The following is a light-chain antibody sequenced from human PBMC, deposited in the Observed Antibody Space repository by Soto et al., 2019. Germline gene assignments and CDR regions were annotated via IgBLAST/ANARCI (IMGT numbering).Light chain of an antibody. J-gene: IGKJ4*01. CDR3: QKFSAVPT. V-gene: IGKV1-27*01. CDR1: QAIYNY. CDR2: AAS. Sequence: DIQMTQSPSSLSASVGDRVTITCRASQAIYNYLAWYQQKPGKVPTLLISAASTLQSGVPSRFSGSGSGTDVTLTISSLQPEDVATYYCQKFSAVPTFGGGTNEEI.